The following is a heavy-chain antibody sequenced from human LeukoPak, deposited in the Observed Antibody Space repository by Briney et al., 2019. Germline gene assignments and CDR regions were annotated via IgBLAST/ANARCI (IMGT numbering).Heavy chain of an antibody. D-gene: IGHD3-3*01. Sequence: GGSLRLSCAASGFTFSSYWMHWVRQAPGKGLVWVSRINSDGSSTSYADPVKGRFTISRDNAKNTLYLQMNSLRAEDTAVYYCAGTSIRFLEWLTLDYWGQGTLVTVSS. CDR3: AGTSIRFLEWLTLDY. V-gene: IGHV3-74*01. CDR1: GFTFSSYW. J-gene: IGHJ4*02. CDR2: INSDGSST.